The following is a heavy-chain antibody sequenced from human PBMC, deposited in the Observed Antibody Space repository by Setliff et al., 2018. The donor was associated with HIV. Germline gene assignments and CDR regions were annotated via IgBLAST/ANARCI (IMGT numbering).Heavy chain of an antibody. CDR1: GDSLSNYY. J-gene: IGHJ6*03. CDR3: ARGRVTLNGVAAGHHYMDV. CDR2: IYYSGST. D-gene: IGHD3-3*01. V-gene: IGHV4-59*01. Sequence: SETLSLTCAVSGDSLSNYYWSWIRQPPGKGLEWIGSIYYSGSTYYNPSLKSRVTMSVDTSKNQFSLRLMSLTAADTAIYYCARGRVTLNGVAAGHHYMDVWGKGNTVTVSS.